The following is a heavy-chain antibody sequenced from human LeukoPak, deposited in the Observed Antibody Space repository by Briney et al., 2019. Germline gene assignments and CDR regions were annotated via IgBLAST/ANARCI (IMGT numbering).Heavy chain of an antibody. J-gene: IGHJ1*01. CDR1: GFTFSNYW. V-gene: IGHV3-7*01. Sequence: GSLRLSCAGSGFTFSNYWMGWVRQAPGKGLQWVANIKTDGSEKYYVDSVKGRFTISRDNAKNSLYLQMNSLRAEDTAVYYCATYSSLNRREFQYWGQGTLLTVSS. CDR3: ATYSSLNRREFQY. CDR2: IKTDGSEK. D-gene: IGHD3-22*01.